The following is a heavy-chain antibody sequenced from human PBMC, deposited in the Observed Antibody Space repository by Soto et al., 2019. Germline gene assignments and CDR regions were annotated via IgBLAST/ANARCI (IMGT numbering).Heavy chain of an antibody. V-gene: IGHV4-34*01. D-gene: IGHD1-1*01. CDR3: ATANWSHTSFDH. CDR1: GASFSGYY. Sequence: SETLSPACAVYGASFSGYYWSWRRQPPGKGREWIGEITHSGSPNYNPSLKSRVTISVDTSKNQFTLKMTSVTAADTAVYYCATANWSHTSFDHWGQGTLVTVSS. J-gene: IGHJ5*02. CDR2: ITHSGSP.